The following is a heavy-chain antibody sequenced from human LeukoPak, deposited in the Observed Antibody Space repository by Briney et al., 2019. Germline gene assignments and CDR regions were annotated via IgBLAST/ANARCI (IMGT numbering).Heavy chain of an antibody. D-gene: IGHD3-22*01. J-gene: IGHJ4*02. CDR3: ATSDDSSGSD. CDR1: GFTFSTYT. CDR2: MTIGGAYI. Sequence: GGSLRLSCAGSGFTFSTYTLSWLRQAPGKGLEWFSSMTIGGAYIYYGDSVKGRFPISRDNAKNSLYLQMNYLRAEDTALYYCATSDDSSGSDWGQGTLVTVSS. V-gene: IGHV3-21*01.